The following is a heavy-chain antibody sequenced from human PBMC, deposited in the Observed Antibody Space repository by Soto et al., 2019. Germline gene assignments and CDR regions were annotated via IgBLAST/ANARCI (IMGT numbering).Heavy chain of an antibody. CDR3: AKDYSSTWYPGHGMGV. V-gene: IGHV3-9*01. D-gene: IGHD6-13*01. J-gene: IGHJ6*02. CDR2: INWKSDI. CDR1: GFTFDDNA. Sequence: PGGSLRLSCAVSGFTFDDNAMHWVRQAPEKGLEWVSGINWKSDIGYADSVKGRFTISRDNAENSLYLQMNSLRAEDTAVYYCAKDYSSTWYPGHGMGVWGQGTTVTVSS.